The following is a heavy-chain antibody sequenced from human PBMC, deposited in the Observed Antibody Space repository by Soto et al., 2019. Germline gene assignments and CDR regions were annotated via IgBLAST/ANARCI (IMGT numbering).Heavy chain of an antibody. CDR1: GGSVSSGSHY. V-gene: IGHV4-61*01. J-gene: IGHJ6*02. D-gene: IGHD5-18*01. CDR2: IYYSRST. CDR3: ARDEGRYSYWYDKDV. Sequence: PSEILSLTCTVYGGSVSSGSHYWSWIRQPTGKGLEWIGYIYYSRSTNYNTSLKSRVNISVDTSKNQFSLKLSSVTAADTAVYYCARDEGRYSYWYDKDVWGQGTTVTASS.